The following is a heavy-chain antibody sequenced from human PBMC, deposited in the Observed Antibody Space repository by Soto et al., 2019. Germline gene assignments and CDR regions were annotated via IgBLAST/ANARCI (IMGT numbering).Heavy chain of an antibody. J-gene: IGHJ6*02. D-gene: IGHD6-6*01. CDR2: IIPIFGTA. Sequence: ASVKVSCEASGGTFSSYAISWVRQAPGQGLEWMGGIIPIFGTANYAQKFQGRVTITADESTSTAYMELSSLRSEDTAVYYCARKYSSSLYGMDVWGQGTTVTVSS. CDR3: ARKYSSSLYGMDV. V-gene: IGHV1-69*13. CDR1: GGTFSSYA.